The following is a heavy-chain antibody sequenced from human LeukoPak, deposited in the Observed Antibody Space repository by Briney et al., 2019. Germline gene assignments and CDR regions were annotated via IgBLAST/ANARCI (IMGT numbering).Heavy chain of an antibody. V-gene: IGHV3-69-1*01. D-gene: IGHD2-15*01. J-gene: IGHJ4*02. CDR1: GFAFSDYG. CDR3: ARVAPDNYCSGGSCYSSY. Sequence: GGSLRLSCAASGFAFSDYGMNWVRQAPGKGLEWVSYISSSSTIYYADSVKGRFTISRDNAKNSLYLQMNSLRAEDTAVYYCARVAPDNYCSGGSCYSSYWGQGTLVTVSS. CDR2: ISSSSTI.